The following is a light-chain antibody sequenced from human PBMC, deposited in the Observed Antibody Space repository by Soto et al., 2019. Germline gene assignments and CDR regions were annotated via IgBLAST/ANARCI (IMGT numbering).Light chain of an antibody. CDR3: QHSPWT. CDR2: GAS. V-gene: IGKV3-20*01. J-gene: IGKJ1*01. CDR1: QSVDSSY. Sequence: EIVLTQSPGTLSLSPVERATLSCRASQSVDSSYLAWYQQKPGQAPRLLIHGASTRATGIPDRFGGSGSGTDFTLTISRLEPEDFAVYYCQHSPWTFGQGTKVDIK.